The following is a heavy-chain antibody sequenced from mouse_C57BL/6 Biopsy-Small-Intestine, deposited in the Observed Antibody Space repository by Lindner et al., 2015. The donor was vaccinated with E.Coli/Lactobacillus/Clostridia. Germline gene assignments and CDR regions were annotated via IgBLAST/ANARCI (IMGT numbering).Heavy chain of an antibody. D-gene: IGHD4-1*01. V-gene: IGHV1-81*01. CDR3: ARPLKLTGTVWYFDV. Sequence: VQLQESGVELARPGASVKLSCKASGYTFTTFGISWVKQRTGQGLELIGEIYPGSGNSYYNEKFKGKATLTADKSSNTAYMDLRSLTSEDSAVYFCARPLKLTGTVWYFDVWGSGTTVTVSS. J-gene: IGHJ1*01. CDR1: GYTFTTFG. CDR2: IYPGSGNS.